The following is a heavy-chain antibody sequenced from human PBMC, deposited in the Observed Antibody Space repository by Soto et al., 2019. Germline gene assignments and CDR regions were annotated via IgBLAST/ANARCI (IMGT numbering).Heavy chain of an antibody. CDR2: ISSSGSTI. CDR1: GFTFSSYK. Sequence: EVQLVESGGGLVQPGGSLRLSCAASGFTFSSYKMNWVRQAPGKGLEWVSYISSSGSTIYYADSVKGRFTISRDNAKNSLYLQMNSLRAEDTAVYYCASTTVTYDAFDIWGQGTMVTVSS. V-gene: IGHV3-48*03. D-gene: IGHD4-17*01. CDR3: ASTTVTYDAFDI. J-gene: IGHJ3*02.